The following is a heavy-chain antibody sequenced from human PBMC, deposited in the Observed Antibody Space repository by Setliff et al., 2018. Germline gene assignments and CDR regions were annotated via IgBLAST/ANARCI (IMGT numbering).Heavy chain of an antibody. Sequence: PGGSLRLSCAASGFTFSSYAMSWVRQAPGEGLEWVSGIRGRGGSTYYIDSVRGRFTVSRDNSKDTLYLQMNSLRPEDTAVYYCAGDKPLQHNYNFWSGYCPYWGQGTLVTVSS. CDR2: IRGRGGST. J-gene: IGHJ4*02. CDR3: AGDKPLQHNYNFWSGYCPY. V-gene: IGHV3-23*01. D-gene: IGHD3-3*01. CDR1: GFTFSSYA.